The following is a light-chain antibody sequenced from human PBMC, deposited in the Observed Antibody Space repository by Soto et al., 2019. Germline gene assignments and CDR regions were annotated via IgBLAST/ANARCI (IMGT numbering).Light chain of an antibody. Sequence: QSALTQPASVSGSPGQSITISCTGTSSDVGSYNLVSWYQQHPGKAPKLMIYEGSKRPSGVSNRFSGSKSGNTASLTISGLQGEDEADYYCCSYAGSSTPWVFGVGTKGTVL. CDR3: CSYAGSSTPWV. CDR2: EGS. V-gene: IGLV2-23*01. J-gene: IGLJ3*02. CDR1: SSDVGSYNL.